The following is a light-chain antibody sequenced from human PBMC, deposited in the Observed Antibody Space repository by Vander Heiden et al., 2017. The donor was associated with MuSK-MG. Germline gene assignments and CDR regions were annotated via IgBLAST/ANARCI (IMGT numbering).Light chain of an antibody. CDR2: EVS. J-gene: IGLJ2*01. CDR3: CSYAGSSTVV. V-gene: IGLV2-23*02. Sequence: QSALTQPASVSGSPGQSITISCTGTSSDVGSYNLVSWSQQHPGKAPNLMIYEVSKRPSGVSNRFSGSKSGNTASLTISGLQAEDEADYYCCSYAGSSTVVFGGGTKLTVL. CDR1: SSDVGSYNL.